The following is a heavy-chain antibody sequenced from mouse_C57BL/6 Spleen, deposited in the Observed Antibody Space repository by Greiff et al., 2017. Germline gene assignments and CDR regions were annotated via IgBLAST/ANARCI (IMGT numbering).Heavy chain of an antibody. Sequence: EVQVVASGGGLVKPGGSLKLSCAASGFTFSDYGMHWVRQAPEKGLEWVAYISSGSSTIYYADTVKGRFTISRDNAKNTLFLQMTSLRSEDTAMYYCARRDGYYEGDAMDYWGQGTSVTVSS. CDR3: ARRDGYYEGDAMDY. J-gene: IGHJ4*01. CDR1: GFTFSDYG. CDR2: ISSGSSTI. D-gene: IGHD2-3*01. V-gene: IGHV5-17*01.